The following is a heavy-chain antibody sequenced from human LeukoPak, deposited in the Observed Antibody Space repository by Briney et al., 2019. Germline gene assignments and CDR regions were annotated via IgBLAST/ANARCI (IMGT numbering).Heavy chain of an antibody. J-gene: IGHJ6*02. CDR3: ARGVSMV. Sequence: TGGSLRLSCAASGFTFDDYAMHWVRQAPGKGLEWVSGISWNSGSIGYADSVKGRFTISRDNAKNSLYLQMNSLRAEDTALYYCARGVSMVWGQGTTVTVSS. CDR2: ISWNSGSI. D-gene: IGHD5/OR15-5a*01. V-gene: IGHV3-9*01. CDR1: GFTFDDYA.